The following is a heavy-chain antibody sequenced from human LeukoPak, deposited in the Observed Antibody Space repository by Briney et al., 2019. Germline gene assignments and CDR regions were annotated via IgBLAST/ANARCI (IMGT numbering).Heavy chain of an antibody. Sequence: GESLKISCKGSGYSFTSYWIGWVRQMPGKGLEWMGITYPGDSDTRYSPSFQGQVTISADKSISTAYLQWSSLKASDTAMYYCARPSGIVGATSPYYFDYWGQGTLVTVSS. V-gene: IGHV5-51*01. J-gene: IGHJ4*02. CDR1: GYSFTSYW. D-gene: IGHD1-26*01. CDR3: ARPSGIVGATSPYYFDY. CDR2: TYPGDSDT.